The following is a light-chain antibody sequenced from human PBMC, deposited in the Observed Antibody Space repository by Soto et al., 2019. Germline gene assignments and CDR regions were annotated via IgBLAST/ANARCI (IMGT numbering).Light chain of an antibody. J-gene: IGKJ4*01. CDR3: QQLNSYPLT. Sequence: VIWMTQSPSLLSASTGDRVTISCRMSQGISSYLARYQQEPGKAPKLLIYAACSLQSGVPSRFSGSGSGTEFTLTSSSLQPEDFATYTCQQLNSYPLTFGGGTKVDIK. CDR1: QGISSY. V-gene: IGKV1D-8*03. CDR2: AAC.